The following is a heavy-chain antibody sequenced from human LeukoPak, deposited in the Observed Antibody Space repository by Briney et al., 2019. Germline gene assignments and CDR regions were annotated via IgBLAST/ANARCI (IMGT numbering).Heavy chain of an antibody. D-gene: IGHD2-2*01. CDR3: ARVGVSAVPAAYLDY. J-gene: IGHJ4*02. Sequence: GASVKVSCKASGYTFTGYYMHWVRQAPGQGLEWMGWINPNSGGTNYAQKFQGRVTMTRDTSISTAYMELSRLRSDDTAVYYCARVGVSAVPAAYLDYWGQGTLVTVSS. CDR1: GYTFTGYY. CDR2: INPNSGGT. V-gene: IGHV1-2*02.